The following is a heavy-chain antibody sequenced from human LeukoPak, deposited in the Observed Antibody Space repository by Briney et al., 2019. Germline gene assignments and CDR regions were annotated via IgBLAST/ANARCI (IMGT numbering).Heavy chain of an antibody. CDR2: FYVGGAT. CDR1: GITLSNSW. V-gene: IGHV3-66*02. CDR3: AKDLRPQIPYGESPRGTAPMGY. D-gene: IGHD4-17*01. Sequence: GGSLRLSCAASGITLSNSWMSWVRQAPGKGLEWVSVFYVGGATYYADSVKGRFTISRDNSKNTLYLQMDSLRAEDTAVYYCAKDLRPQIPYGESPRGTAPMGYWGQGALVTVSS. J-gene: IGHJ4*02.